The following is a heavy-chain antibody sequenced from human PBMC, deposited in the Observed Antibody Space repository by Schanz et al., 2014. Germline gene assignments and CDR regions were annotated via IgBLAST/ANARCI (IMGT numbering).Heavy chain of an antibody. CDR3: FRLDVHDY. V-gene: IGHV3-33*01. CDR2: IGYDGSEK. CDR1: GLNFDYYG. Sequence: QVQLVESGGGVVQPGRSLRLSCATSGLNFDYYGMNWVRQAPGKGLEWVANIGYDGSEKYYVDSVKGRFTISRDNPKKTLYLQVNSLRAEDTAVYCCFRLDVHDYWGQGTLVTVSS. J-gene: IGHJ4*02. D-gene: IGHD3-10*02.